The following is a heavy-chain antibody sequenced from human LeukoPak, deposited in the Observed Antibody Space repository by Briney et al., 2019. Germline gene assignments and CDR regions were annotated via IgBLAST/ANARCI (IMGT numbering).Heavy chain of an antibody. D-gene: IGHD3-22*01. CDR1: GFIFSSYR. J-gene: IGHJ4*02. CDR2: ISSSSSTI. CDR3: ARDRDSSGYYYGGLDY. Sequence: GGSLRLSCAASGFIFSSYRMNWVRQAPGKGLEWVSYISSSSSTIYYADSVRGRFTISRDNAKNSLYLQMNSLRAEDTAVYYCARDRDSSGYYYGGLDYWGQGTLVTVSS. V-gene: IGHV3-48*04.